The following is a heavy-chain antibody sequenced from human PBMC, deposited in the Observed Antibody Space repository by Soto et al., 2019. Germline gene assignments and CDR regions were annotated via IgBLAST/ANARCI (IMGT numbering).Heavy chain of an antibody. CDR3: ASFRLRTEDDAFDI. Sequence: SGFTFSSYSMNWVRQAPGKGLEWVSYISSSSSTIYYADSVKGRFTISRDNAKNSLYLQMNSLRDEDTAVYYCASFRLRTEDDAFDIWGQGTMVTVS. CDR1: GFTFSSYS. V-gene: IGHV3-48*02. D-gene: IGHD7-27*01. J-gene: IGHJ3*02. CDR2: ISSSSSTI.